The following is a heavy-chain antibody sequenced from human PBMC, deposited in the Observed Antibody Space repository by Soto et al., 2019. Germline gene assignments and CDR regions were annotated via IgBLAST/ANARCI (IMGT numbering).Heavy chain of an antibody. CDR3: ARGRSISSPHYYYYGMDV. CDR2: IYSGGST. D-gene: IGHD6-6*01. Sequence: GSLRLSCAASGFTVSSNYMSWVRQAPGKGLEWVSVIYSGGSTYYADSVKGRFTISRDNSKNTLYLQMNSLRAEDTAVYYCARGRSISSPHYYYYGMDVWGQGTTVTVSS. J-gene: IGHJ6*02. CDR1: GFTVSSNY. V-gene: IGHV3-53*01.